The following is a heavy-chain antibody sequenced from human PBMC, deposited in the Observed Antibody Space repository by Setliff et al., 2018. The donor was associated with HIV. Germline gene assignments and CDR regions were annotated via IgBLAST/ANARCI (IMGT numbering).Heavy chain of an antibody. D-gene: IGHD3-22*01. J-gene: IGHJ4*02. CDR2: INHSGST. CDR3: ARGDYYDSSGYEGLDS. V-gene: IGHV4-34*01. CDR1: GGSFSGYY. Sequence: SETLSLTCAVYGGSFSGYYWSWIRQPPGKGLEWIGEINHSGSTNYNPSLKSRVTISVDKSKNQLSLKVSSVTAADTAVYYCARGDYYDSSGYEGLDSWGQGTLVTVSS.